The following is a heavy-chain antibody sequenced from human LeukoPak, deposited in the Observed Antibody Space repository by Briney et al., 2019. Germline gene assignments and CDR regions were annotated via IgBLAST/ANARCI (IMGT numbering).Heavy chain of an antibody. CDR2: INPDSGGT. CDR1: GYTFTGYY. Sequence: GASVKVSCKASGYTFTGYYMHWVRQAPGQGLEWMGWINPDSGGTNYAQKFQGRVTMTRDTSISTAYMELSRLRSDDTAVYYCARDGQRFRRYCSSTSCYTLDYWGQGTLVTVSS. D-gene: IGHD2-2*02. V-gene: IGHV1-2*02. CDR3: ARDGQRFRRYCSSTSCYTLDY. J-gene: IGHJ4*02.